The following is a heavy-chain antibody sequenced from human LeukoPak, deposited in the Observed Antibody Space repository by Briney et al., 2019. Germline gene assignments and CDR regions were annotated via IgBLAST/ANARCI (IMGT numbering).Heavy chain of an antibody. CDR3: AREAIFGVVREYYFDY. J-gene: IGHJ4*02. D-gene: IGHD3-3*01. CDR1: GYTFTRYH. V-gene: IGHV1-46*01. CDR2: INPSGGTT. Sequence: GASVKVSCKTSGYTFTRYHTHWVRQAPGQGLEWMGVINPSGGTTTYAQNFQGRVTMTRDTSTITVYMELSSLRSDDTAVYYCAREAIFGVVREYYFDYWGQGTLVTVS.